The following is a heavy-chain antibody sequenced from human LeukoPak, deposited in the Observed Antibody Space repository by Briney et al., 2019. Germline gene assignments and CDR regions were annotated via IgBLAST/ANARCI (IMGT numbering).Heavy chain of an antibody. D-gene: IGHD5-12*01. V-gene: IGHV3-48*03. CDR3: ARDPSGRGYGDA. Sequence: PGGSLRLSCAASGFTLSSYEMNSVRQAPGKGLEWVSYITSSGSTTYYADSVKGRLTISRDNAKNSLYLQMNSLRVEDTAVYYCARDPSGRGYGDAWGQGTLVTVSS. CDR2: ITSSGSTT. J-gene: IGHJ5*02. CDR1: GFTLSSYE.